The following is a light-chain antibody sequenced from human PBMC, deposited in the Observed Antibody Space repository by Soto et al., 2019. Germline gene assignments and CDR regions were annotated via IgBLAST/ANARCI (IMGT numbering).Light chain of an antibody. CDR3: QSYDSSLSAPEV. CDR2: GNS. CDR1: SSNIGAGYD. J-gene: IGLJ2*01. V-gene: IGLV1-40*01. Sequence: QSVLTQPPSVSGAPGQRVTISCTGSSSNIGAGYDVHWYQQLPGTAPKLLIYGNSNRPSGVPDRISGSKSGTSASLAITGLQAEDEADYYCQSYDSSLSAPEVFGGGTKLTVL.